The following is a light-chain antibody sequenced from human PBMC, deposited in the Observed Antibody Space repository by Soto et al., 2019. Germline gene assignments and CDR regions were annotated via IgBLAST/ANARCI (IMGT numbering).Light chain of an antibody. CDR1: QIINTW. CDR2: RAS. CDR3: QQYETYSGT. V-gene: IGKV1-5*03. Sequence: DIQMTQSPSSLSASVGDRVTITCRASQIINTWLAWYQQKPGKAPKLVIYRASNLVNGVPSRFSGSGSATEFTLTFISLQPDDFSIYYCQQYETYSGTCGPGAKVDL. J-gene: IGKJ3*01.